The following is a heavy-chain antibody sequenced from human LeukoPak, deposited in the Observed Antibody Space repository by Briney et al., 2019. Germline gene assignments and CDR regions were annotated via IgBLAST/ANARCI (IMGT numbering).Heavy chain of an antibody. CDR1: GGSISSSNW. J-gene: IGHJ4*02. V-gene: IGHV4-4*02. D-gene: IGHD6-13*01. Sequence: KPSGTLSLTCAVSGGSISSSNWWSWVRQPPGKGLEWIGEINHSGSTNYNPSLKSRVTISVDTSKNQFSLKLSSVTAADTAVYYCARAGYSSSWYPYWGQGTLVTVSS. CDR3: ARAGYSSSWYPY. CDR2: INHSGST.